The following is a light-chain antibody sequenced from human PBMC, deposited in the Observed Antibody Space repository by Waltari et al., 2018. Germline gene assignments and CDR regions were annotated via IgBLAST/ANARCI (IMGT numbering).Light chain of an antibody. Sequence: EIVVTQSPATLSVSPGERATLSCMTSQIPSNVAWYQQKPGQAPRLLLSAASTRATGVPARFSGSGSEPEFTLTISSLQPEDSAVYYCQQYNNWPPSITFGQGTRLEIK. CDR1: QIPSN. CDR3: QQYNNWPPSIT. CDR2: AAS. V-gene: IGKV3-15*01. J-gene: IGKJ5*01.